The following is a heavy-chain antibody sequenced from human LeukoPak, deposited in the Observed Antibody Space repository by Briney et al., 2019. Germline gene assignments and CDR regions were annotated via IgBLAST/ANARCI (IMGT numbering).Heavy chain of an antibody. V-gene: IGHV3-23*01. J-gene: IGHJ4*02. CDR2: ISWSGGGT. CDR3: AKRGVVIRVVLVGFHKEAYYFDS. CDR1: GITLSNYG. D-gene: IGHD3-10*01. Sequence: GGSLRLSCAVSGITLSNYGMSWVRQAPGKGLEWVAGISWSGGGTVYADSVKGRFTISRDNPKNTLYLQMNSLRAEDTAVYFCAKRGVVIRVVLVGFHKEAYYFDSWGQGALVTVSS.